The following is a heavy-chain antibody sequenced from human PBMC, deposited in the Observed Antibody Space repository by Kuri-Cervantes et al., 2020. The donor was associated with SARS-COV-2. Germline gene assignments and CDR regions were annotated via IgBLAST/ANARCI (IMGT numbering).Heavy chain of an antibody. V-gene: IGHV1-69*13. Sequence: SVKVSCKTSGGTFSRNAISWVRQAPGQGLEWMGGIIPIFGAQTNAQKFQGRVSIIADESTSTAYMELSSLRSEDTAVYYCARVAGSSWYGDAFDIWGQGTMVTVSS. D-gene: IGHD6-13*01. CDR3: ARVAGSSWYGDAFDI. CDR2: IIPIFGAQ. CDR1: GGTFSRNA. J-gene: IGHJ3*02.